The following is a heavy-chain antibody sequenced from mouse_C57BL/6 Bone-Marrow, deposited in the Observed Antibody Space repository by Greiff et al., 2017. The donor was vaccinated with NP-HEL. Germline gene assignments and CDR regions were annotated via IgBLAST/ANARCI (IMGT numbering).Heavy chain of an antibody. CDR1: GYSITSGYY. CDR2: ISYDGSN. Sequence: VQLQQSGPGLVKPSQSLSLTCSVTGYSITSGYYWNWIRQFPGNKLEWMGYISYDGSNNYNPSLKNRISITRDTSKNQFFLKLNSVTTEDTATYYCAREGIYYYGLYYFDYWGQGTTLTVSS. CDR3: AREGIYYYGLYYFDY. J-gene: IGHJ2*01. D-gene: IGHD1-1*01. V-gene: IGHV3-6*01.